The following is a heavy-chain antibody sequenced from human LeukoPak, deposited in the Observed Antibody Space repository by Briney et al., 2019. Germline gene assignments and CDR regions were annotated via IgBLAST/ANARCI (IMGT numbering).Heavy chain of an antibody. CDR3: ARDFEGIVVVTCPGY. Sequence: GRSLRLSCAASGFTFSSYAMHWVRQAPGKGLEWVAVISYDGSNKYYADSVKGRFTISRDNSKNTLYLQMNSLRAEDTAVYYCARDFEGIVVVTCPGYWGQGTLVTVSS. V-gene: IGHV3-30*04. CDR1: GFTFSSYA. D-gene: IGHD2-21*02. CDR2: ISYDGSNK. J-gene: IGHJ4*02.